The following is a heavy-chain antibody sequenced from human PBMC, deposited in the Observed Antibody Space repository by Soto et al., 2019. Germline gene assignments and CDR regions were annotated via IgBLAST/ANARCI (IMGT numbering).Heavy chain of an antibody. Sequence: QVQLVRSGAEVKKPGASVKVSCKTSGYTFTTYAMNWVRQAPGQRLEWMGWINAGGGDTKYSQRFQGRVTISRDTAARTVYMEVSSRPPADTAVDYCSRGRVVRGVTTSVPHDFWGQGTLVTVSS. CDR2: INAGGGDT. J-gene: IGHJ4*02. CDR3: SRGRVVRGVTTSVPHDF. D-gene: IGHD3-10*01. V-gene: IGHV1-3*01. CDR1: GYTFTTYA.